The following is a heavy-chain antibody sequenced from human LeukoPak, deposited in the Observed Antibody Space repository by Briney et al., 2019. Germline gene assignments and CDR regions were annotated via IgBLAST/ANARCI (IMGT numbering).Heavy chain of an antibody. CDR1: GYTFTSYY. CDR3: ARVPYYDSSGYYSKGAFDI. Sequence: GASVKVSCKASGYTFTSYYMHWVRQAPGQGLEWMGIINPSGGSTSYAQKFQGRVTMTRDMSTSTAYMELRSLRSDDTAVYYCARVPYYDSSGYYSKGAFDIWGQGTMVTVSS. J-gene: IGHJ3*02. CDR2: INPSGGST. V-gene: IGHV1-46*01. D-gene: IGHD3-22*01.